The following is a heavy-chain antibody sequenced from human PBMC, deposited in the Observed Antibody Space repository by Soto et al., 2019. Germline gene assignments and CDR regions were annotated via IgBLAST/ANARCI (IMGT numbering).Heavy chain of an antibody. D-gene: IGHD6-6*01. CDR1: GFTFSSYW. Sequence: GGSLRLSCAASGFTFSSYWMSWVRQAPGKGLEWVANIKQDGSEKYYVDSVKGRFTISRDNAKNSLYLQMNSLRAEDTAVYYCARDRRIAALYYYYYGMDVWGQGTTVTVSS. CDR3: ARDRRIAALYYYYYGMDV. J-gene: IGHJ6*02. CDR2: IKQDGSEK. V-gene: IGHV3-7*05.